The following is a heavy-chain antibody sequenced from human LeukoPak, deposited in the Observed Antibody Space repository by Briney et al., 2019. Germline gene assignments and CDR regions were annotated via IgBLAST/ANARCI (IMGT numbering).Heavy chain of an antibody. CDR3: ARYGLQSFDY. D-gene: IGHD4-11*01. J-gene: IGHJ4*02. Sequence: SETLSLTCTVSGGSISSGGYYWSWIRQHPGKGLEWIGYIYYSGSTYYNPSLKSRVTISVDTSKNQFSLKLSSVTAAHTAVYYCARYGLQSFDYWGQGTLVTVSS. CDR2: IYYSGST. CDR1: GGSISSGGYY. V-gene: IGHV4-31*03.